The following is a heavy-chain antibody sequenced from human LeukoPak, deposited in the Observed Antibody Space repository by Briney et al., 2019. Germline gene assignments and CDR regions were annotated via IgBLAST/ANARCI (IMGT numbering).Heavy chain of an antibody. V-gene: IGHV4-61*01. Sequence: PSETLSLTCTVSGGSISSGSYYWSWIRQPPGKGLEWIGYIYYSGSTNYNPSLKSRVTISVDTSKNQFSLKLSSVTAADTAVYYCARGIAAIYYYYYMDVWGKGTTVTVSS. J-gene: IGHJ6*03. D-gene: IGHD6-6*01. CDR2: IYYSGST. CDR1: GGSISSGSYY. CDR3: ARGIAAIYYYYYMDV.